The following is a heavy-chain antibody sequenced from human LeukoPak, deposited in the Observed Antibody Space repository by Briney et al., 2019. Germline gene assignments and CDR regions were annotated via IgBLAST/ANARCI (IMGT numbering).Heavy chain of an antibody. CDR3: AKDLVPAQGASDI. D-gene: IGHD1-26*01. CDR1: GFTFSSYG. Sequence: GGSLRLSCAASGFTFSSYGMHWVRQAPGKGLEWVTFIRYGGSNKYYADSVKGRFTISRDNSKNTLYLQMHSLRAEDTAVYYCAKDLVPAQGASDIWGQGTMVTVSS. CDR2: IRYGGSNK. J-gene: IGHJ3*02. V-gene: IGHV3-30*02.